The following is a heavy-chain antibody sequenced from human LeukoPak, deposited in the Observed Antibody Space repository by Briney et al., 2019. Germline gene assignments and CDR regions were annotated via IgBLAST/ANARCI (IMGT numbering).Heavy chain of an antibody. CDR3: ARDRRYYDSSGYYPFRY. V-gene: IGHV3-33*01. CDR2: IWYDGSNK. J-gene: IGHJ4*02. D-gene: IGHD3-22*01. CDR1: GFTFSSYG. Sequence: PGRSLRLSCAASGFTFSSYGMHWVRQAPGKGLEWVAVIWYDGSNKYYADSVKGRFTISRDNSKNTLYLQMNSLRAEGTAVYYCARDRRYYDSSGYYPFRYWGQGTLVTVSS.